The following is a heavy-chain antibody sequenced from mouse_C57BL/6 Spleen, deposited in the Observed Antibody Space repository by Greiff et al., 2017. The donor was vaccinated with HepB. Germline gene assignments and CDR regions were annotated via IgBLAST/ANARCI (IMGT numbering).Heavy chain of an antibody. D-gene: IGHD2-4*01. CDR1: GFTFTDYY. V-gene: IGHV7-3*01. CDR2: IRNKANGYKT. J-gene: IGHJ4*01. Sequence: EVQRVESGGGLVQPGGSLSLSCAASGFTFTDYYMSWVRQTPGKALEWLGFIRNKANGYKTEYSASVKGRFTISRDNSQSILYLQMNALIAEDSATYYCARSHYDYPLYYAMDYWGQGTSVTVSS. CDR3: ARSHYDYPLYYAMDY.